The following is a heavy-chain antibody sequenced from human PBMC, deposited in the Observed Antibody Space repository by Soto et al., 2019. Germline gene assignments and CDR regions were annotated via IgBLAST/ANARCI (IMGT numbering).Heavy chain of an antibody. CDR1: GFTFSSYA. CDR3: AKDLVSRTNYYSYYGMDV. V-gene: IGHV3-23*01. J-gene: IGHJ6*02. Sequence: EVQLLESGGGLVQPGGSLRLSCAASGFTFSSYAMSWVRQAPGKGLEWVSAISGSGGSTYYADSVKGRFTISRDNSKNTLYLQMNSLRAEDTAVYYCAKDLVSRTNYYSYYGMDVWGQGTTVTVSS. CDR2: ISGSGGST.